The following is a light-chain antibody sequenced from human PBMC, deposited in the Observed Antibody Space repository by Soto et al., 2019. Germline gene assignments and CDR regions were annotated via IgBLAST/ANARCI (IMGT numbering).Light chain of an antibody. CDR3: GAWDSSLMGVV. J-gene: IGLJ2*01. CDR2: DNN. Sequence: QSVLTQPPSVSAAPGQKVTISCSGSSSNVGNNYVSWYQQLPGTAPKLLIYDNNKRPSGIPDRFSGSKSATSATLDITALQTGDEADYYCGAWDSSLMGVVVGGGTQLTVL. CDR1: SSNVGNNY. V-gene: IGLV1-51*01.